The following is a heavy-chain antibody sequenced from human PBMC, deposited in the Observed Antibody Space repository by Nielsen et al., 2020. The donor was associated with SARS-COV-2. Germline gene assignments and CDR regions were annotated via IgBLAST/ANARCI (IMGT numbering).Heavy chain of an antibody. CDR1: GFTLSCCW. CDR3: ARGRLSESYYFDS. D-gene: IGHD1-26*01. CDR2: INPDGRIT. Sequence: GGSLRLSCAASGFTLSCCWMHWVRRAPGKGLVWVSSINPDGRITTYADSVGGRFTISRDNSENTLHLQMNSLRPDDTAVYYCARGRLSESYYFDSWGPGTQVTVSS. V-gene: IGHV3-74*01. J-gene: IGHJ4*02.